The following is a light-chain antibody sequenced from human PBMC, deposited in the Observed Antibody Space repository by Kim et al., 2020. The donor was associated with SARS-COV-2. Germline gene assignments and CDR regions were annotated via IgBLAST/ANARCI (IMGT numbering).Light chain of an antibody. CDR3: QQYASSPIT. V-gene: IGKV3-20*01. CDR1: QSVADNY. J-gene: IGKJ5*01. CDR2: GAS. Sequence: SPGERATLACSASQSVADNYLAWYQQRRGLAPRLLIYGASSRASDIPDRFSGSGSATDFTLTISRLEPEDFAVYYCQQYASSPITFGQGTRLEIK.